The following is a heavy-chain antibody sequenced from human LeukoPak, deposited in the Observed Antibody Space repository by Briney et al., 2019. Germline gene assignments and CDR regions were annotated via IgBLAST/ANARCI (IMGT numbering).Heavy chain of an antibody. CDR3: AKHIYGVVSIQQ. V-gene: IGHV3-15*01. D-gene: IGHD3-3*01. Sequence: GGSLRLSCAASGFTFRDAWMTWVRQAPGKGLEWVGRIRSKTDGGTTDYAVSVQGRFTISRDDSKNTLYLQMSSLKTEDTTVYYCAKHIYGVVSIQQWGQGTLVTVSS. CDR1: GFTFRDAW. J-gene: IGHJ1*01. CDR2: IRSKTDGGTT.